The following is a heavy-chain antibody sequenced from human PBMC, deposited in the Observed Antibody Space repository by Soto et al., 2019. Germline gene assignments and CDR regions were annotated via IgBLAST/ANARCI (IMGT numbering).Heavy chain of an antibody. D-gene: IGHD3-16*01. V-gene: IGHV4-31*03. CDR3: ARDLGGTKWFDP. Sequence: QVQLHESGPGLVKPSQTLSLTCTVSGGPISSGGYYWNWIRQHPGKGLEWIGYIFYSGSTYYNPSLKSRVTISVDMSKNQFALRLSSVTAVDTAVYYCARDLGGTKWFDPWGQGTLVTVSS. J-gene: IGHJ5*02. CDR1: GGPISSGGYY. CDR2: IFYSGST.